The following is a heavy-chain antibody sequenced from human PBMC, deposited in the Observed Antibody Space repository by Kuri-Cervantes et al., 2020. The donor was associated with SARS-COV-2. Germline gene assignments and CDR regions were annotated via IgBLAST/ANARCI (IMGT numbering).Heavy chain of an antibody. J-gene: IGHJ4*02. CDR3: ARWSYDSSTNYGLSDY. D-gene: IGHD3-22*01. V-gene: IGHV6-1*01. Sequence: SCAISGDSVSSNTAAWNWIRQTPSRGLEWLGRTYYNSKWYNDYAVSVKSRIIVNPDTSKNQFSLQLNSVTPEDTAVYYCARWSYDSSTNYGLSDYWGQGTLVTVSS. CDR2: TYYNSKWYN. CDR1: GDSVSSNTAA.